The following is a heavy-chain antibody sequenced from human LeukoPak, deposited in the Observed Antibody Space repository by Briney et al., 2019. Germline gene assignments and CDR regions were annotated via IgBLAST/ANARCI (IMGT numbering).Heavy chain of an antibody. Sequence: GASVKVSCKASGYTFTGYFMHWVRQAPGQGLEWVGWINPNSGGSNYAQKFQGRISMTRDTSISTAYVELSSLRSDDTAVYYCARGGDYGDLRYFDYWGQGTLVTVSS. CDR1: GYTFTGYF. J-gene: IGHJ4*02. CDR2: INPNSGGS. V-gene: IGHV1-2*02. D-gene: IGHD4-17*01. CDR3: ARGGDYGDLRYFDY.